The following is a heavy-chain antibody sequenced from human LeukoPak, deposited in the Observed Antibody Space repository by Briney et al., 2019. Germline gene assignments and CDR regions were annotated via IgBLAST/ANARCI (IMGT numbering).Heavy chain of an antibody. Sequence: GGSLRLSCAASGFTVSSNYMSWVRQAPGKGLEWVGFIRSKAYGGTTEYAASVKGRFTISRDDSKSIAYLQMNSLKTEDTAVYYCTRGFSWELLPLDYWGQGTLVTVSS. CDR2: IRSKAYGGTT. CDR1: GFTVSSNY. J-gene: IGHJ4*02. V-gene: IGHV3-49*04. CDR3: TRGFSWELLPLDY. D-gene: IGHD1-26*01.